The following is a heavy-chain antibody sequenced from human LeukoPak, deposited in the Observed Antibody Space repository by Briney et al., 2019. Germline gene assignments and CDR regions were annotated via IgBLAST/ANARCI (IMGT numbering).Heavy chain of an antibody. CDR3: ARGVTIFRVAFYGMDV. CDR2: IYYSGST. D-gene: IGHD3-3*01. Sequence: SETLSLTCTVSGGSISSYYWSWIRQPPGKGLEWIGYIYYSGSTNYNPSLKSRVTISVDTSKNQFSLKLSSVTAADTAVYYCARGVTIFRVAFYGMDVWGRGTTVTVSS. CDR1: GGSISSYY. V-gene: IGHV4-59*01. J-gene: IGHJ6*02.